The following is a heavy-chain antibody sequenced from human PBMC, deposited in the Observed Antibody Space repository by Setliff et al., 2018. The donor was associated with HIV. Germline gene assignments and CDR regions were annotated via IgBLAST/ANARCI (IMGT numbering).Heavy chain of an antibody. CDR3: TRKKTGQFGAFNM. J-gene: IGHJ3*02. Sequence: SETLSLTCTVSGGSISSYYWSWIRQSPGTGLEWIGEVNHNGGTNYNPSLKSRVVVSVDRSKNQFSLKLISVTAADTAVYYCTRKKTGQFGAFNMWGRGTLVTVS. D-gene: IGHD7-27*01. CDR2: VNHNGGT. CDR1: GGSISSYY. V-gene: IGHV4-34*01.